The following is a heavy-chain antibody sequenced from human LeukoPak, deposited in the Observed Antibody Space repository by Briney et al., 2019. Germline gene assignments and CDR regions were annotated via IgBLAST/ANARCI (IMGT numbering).Heavy chain of an antibody. D-gene: IGHD2-2*01. J-gene: IGHJ4*02. CDR3: ARRDTVPEANYFDY. V-gene: IGHV4-61*02. Sequence: PSETLSLTCTVSGGSISSGSYYWSWIRQPAGKGLEWIGRIYTSGSTNYNPSLKSRVTISVDTSENQFSLRLSSVTAADTALYYCARRDTVPEANYFDYWGQGTLVTVSS. CDR2: IYTSGST. CDR1: GGSISSGSYY.